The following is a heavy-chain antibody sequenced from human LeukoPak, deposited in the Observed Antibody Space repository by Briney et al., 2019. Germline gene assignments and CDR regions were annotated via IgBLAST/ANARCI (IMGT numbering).Heavy chain of an antibody. D-gene: IGHD2-15*01. Sequence: GGSLRLSCAASGFTFSSYSMNWVRQAPGKGLEWVSSISSSSSYIDYADSVKGRFTISRDNAKNSLYLQMNSLRAEDTAVYYCASYRSGGSCYDWFDPWGQGTLVTVSS. CDR1: GFTFSSYS. CDR3: ASYRSGGSCYDWFDP. CDR2: ISSSSSYI. J-gene: IGHJ5*02. V-gene: IGHV3-21*01.